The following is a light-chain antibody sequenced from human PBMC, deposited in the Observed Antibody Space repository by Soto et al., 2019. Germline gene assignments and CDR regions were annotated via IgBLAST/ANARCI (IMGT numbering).Light chain of an antibody. V-gene: IGKV1-5*03. J-gene: IGKJ1*01. CDR3: EQYNSYSWT. CDR2: KGS. CDR1: QSIGSW. Sequence: DIHMTQSPSTLSAAVRDRVTIPCRASQSIGSWLAWYQQKTGKALKFLTYKGSTLESGVSSRFIGSGSGTEFTLTIRSLQPDDFATYYCEQYNSYSWTLGQGTKVDI.